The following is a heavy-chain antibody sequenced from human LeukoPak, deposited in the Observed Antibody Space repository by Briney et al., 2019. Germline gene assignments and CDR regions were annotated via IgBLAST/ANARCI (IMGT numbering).Heavy chain of an antibody. Sequence: GGSLRLSCAASGFAFSSYYMNWVRQAPGKGLEWVANIKPDGSEENYVDSVRGRFTISRDNAKNSVYLQMDSPRADDTALYYCVRGHYADYTSQGTLVTVSP. V-gene: IGHV3-7*01. CDR2: IKPDGSEE. CDR1: GFAFSSYY. CDR3: VRGHYADY. J-gene: IGHJ4*02.